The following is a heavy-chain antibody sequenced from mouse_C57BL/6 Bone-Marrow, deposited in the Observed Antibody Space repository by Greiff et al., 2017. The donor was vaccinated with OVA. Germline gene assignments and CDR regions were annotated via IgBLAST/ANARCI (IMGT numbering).Heavy chain of an antibody. J-gene: IGHJ4*01. D-gene: IGHD1-1*01. Sequence: DVMLVESGGGLVKPGGSLKLSCAASGFTFSDYGMHWVRQAPEKGLEWVAYISSGSSTIYYADTVKGRFTISRDNAKNTLFLQMTSLRSEDTAMYYCARRFLYYDGHYYAMDYWGQGTSVTVSS. CDR2: ISSGSSTI. V-gene: IGHV5-17*01. CDR1: GFTFSDYG. CDR3: ARRFLYYDGHYYAMDY.